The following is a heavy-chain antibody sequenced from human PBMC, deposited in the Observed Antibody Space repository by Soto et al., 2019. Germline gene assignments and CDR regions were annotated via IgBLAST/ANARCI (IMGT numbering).Heavy chain of an antibody. J-gene: IGHJ3*02. D-gene: IGHD4-17*01. CDR1: GGSISSGGYS. CDR2: IYHSGST. Sequence: QLQLQESGSGLVKPSQTLSLTCAVSGGSISSGGYSWSWIRQPPGKGLEWIGYIYHSGSTYYNPSLKSRVTISVDRSKNQFSLKLSSVTAADTAVYYCARGDDYGDYEYAFDIWGQGTMVTVSS. CDR3: ARGDDYGDYEYAFDI. V-gene: IGHV4-30-2*01.